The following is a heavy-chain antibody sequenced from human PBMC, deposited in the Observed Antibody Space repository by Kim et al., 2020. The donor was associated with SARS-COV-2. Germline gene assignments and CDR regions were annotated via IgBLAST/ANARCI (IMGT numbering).Heavy chain of an antibody. CDR1: GFTFSSYG. CDR3: ARDLSSGYAINWFDP. Sequence: GGSLRLSCAASGFTFSSYGMHWVRQAPGKGLEWVAVIWYDGSNKYYADSVKGRFTISRDNSKNTLYLQMNSLRAEDTAVYYCARDLSSGYAINWFDPWGQGTLVTVSS. CDR2: IWYDGSNK. V-gene: IGHV3-33*01. D-gene: IGHD5-12*01. J-gene: IGHJ5*02.